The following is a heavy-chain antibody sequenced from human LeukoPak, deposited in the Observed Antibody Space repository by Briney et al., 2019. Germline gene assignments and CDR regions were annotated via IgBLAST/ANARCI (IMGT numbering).Heavy chain of an antibody. CDR1: GFTFSSYA. D-gene: IGHD6-13*01. V-gene: IGHV3-23*01. J-gene: IGHJ4*02. CDR2: ISGSGGST. Sequence: QPGGSLRLSCAASGFTFSSYAMRWVRQAPGKGLEWVSTISGSGGSTYYADSVKGRFTISRDNSKNTLYLQMNSLRAEDTAVYYCASGLIAAAGFDYWGQGTLVTVSS. CDR3: ASGLIAAAGFDY.